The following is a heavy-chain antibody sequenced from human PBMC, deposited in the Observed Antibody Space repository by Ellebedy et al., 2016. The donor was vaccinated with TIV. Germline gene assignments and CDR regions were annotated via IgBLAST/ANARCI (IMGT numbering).Heavy chain of an antibody. D-gene: IGHD4-17*01. V-gene: IGHV3-7*01. CDR2: IRQEGDEI. CDR1: GFNFRSYW. J-gene: IGHJ5*02. Sequence: GESQKISCAASGFNFRSYWMTWVRQAPGKGLEWVAKIRQEGDEIYYVESVKGRFTISRDNAKNSLFLQMNSLGVEDTAVYYCARRSSYGDYAVQVNPWFDPWGQGTLVTVSS. CDR3: ARRSSYGDYAVQVNPWFDP.